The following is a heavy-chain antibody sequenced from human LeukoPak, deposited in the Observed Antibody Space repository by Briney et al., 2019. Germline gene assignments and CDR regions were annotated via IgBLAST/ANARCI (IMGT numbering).Heavy chain of an antibody. V-gene: IGHV3-53*05. CDR3: AKDLGGSFVY. Sequence: GGSLRLSCEASGFSVSNHYMSWVRQAPGKGLQWVSVIYRGGNTYYADSVKGRFTISRDSYKNTLYLQMNSLRAEDTAVYYCAKDLGGSFVYWGQGTLVTVPS. J-gene: IGHJ4*02. D-gene: IGHD2-15*01. CDR1: GFSVSNHY. CDR2: IYRGGNT.